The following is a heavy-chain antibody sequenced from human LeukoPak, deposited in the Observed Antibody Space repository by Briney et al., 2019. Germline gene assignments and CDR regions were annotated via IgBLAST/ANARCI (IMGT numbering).Heavy chain of an antibody. Sequence: GGSLRLSCAASGFTFSSYAMSWVRQAPGKGLEWVSTIRGSVSTTYYADSVKGRFTISRDNSKNTLYLQMNSLRAEDTAVYYCARKDRSGYDFERKVQGPFSSAFDIWGQGTMVTVSS. V-gene: IGHV3-23*01. CDR3: ARKDRSGYDFERKVQGPFSSAFDI. J-gene: IGHJ3*02. CDR2: IRGSVSTT. D-gene: IGHD5-12*01. CDR1: GFTFSSYA.